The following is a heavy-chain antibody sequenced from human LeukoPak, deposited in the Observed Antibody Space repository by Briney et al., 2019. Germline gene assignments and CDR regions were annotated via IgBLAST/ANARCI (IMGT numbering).Heavy chain of an antibody. Sequence: PGGSLRLSCAASGFTFSSHWMHWVRQAPGKGLVWVSRINSDGSSISYADSVKGRFTISRDNAKNTLYLQMNSLRAEDTAVYYCAKIGSVTTFGYWGQGTLVTVSS. CDR3: AKIGSVTTFGY. V-gene: IGHV3-74*01. J-gene: IGHJ4*02. CDR1: GFTFSSHW. D-gene: IGHD4-17*01. CDR2: INSDGSSI.